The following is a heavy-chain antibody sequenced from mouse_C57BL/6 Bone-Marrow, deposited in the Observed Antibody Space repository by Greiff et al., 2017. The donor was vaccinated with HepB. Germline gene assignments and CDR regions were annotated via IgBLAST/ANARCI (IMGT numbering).Heavy chain of an antibody. CDR1: GFNIKDDY. Sequence: EVQLQQSGAELVRPGASVKLSCTASGFNIKDDYMHWVKQRPEQGLEWIGWIDPENGDTEYASKFQGKATITADTSSNTAYLQLSSLTSEDTAVYYCTTTATVVATPYWYFDVWGTGTTVTVSS. CDR3: TTTATVVATPYWYFDV. CDR2: IDPENGDT. J-gene: IGHJ1*03. V-gene: IGHV14-4*01. D-gene: IGHD1-1*01.